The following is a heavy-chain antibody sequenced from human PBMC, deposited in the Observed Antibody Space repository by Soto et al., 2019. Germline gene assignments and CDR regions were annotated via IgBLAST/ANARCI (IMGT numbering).Heavy chain of an antibody. V-gene: IGHV1-18*01. CDR3: ARVYYDSSGYYKSLDY. CDR1: GYTFTSYG. D-gene: IGHD3-22*01. CDR2: ISAYNGNT. J-gene: IGHJ4*02. Sequence: ASVKVSCKASGYTFTSYGISWVRQAPGQGLEWMGWISAYNGNTDYAQKLQGRVTITADKSTSTAYMELSSLRSEDTAVYYCARVYYDSSGYYKSLDYWGQGTLVTVSS.